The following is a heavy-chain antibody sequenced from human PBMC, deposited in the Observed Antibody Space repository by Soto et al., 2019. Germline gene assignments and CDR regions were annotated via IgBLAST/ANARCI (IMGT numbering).Heavy chain of an antibody. J-gene: IGHJ6*02. CDR1: GGSFSGYY. CDR3: ARADRTLVTSYSLDV. Sequence: ETLSLTCAVYGGSFSGYYWTWIRQPPGKGLEWIGEINHSGTINFNPSLKSRLTISLDTSKKHFSLKLSSVTDADTAAYYCARADRTLVTSYSLDVWGQGTTVTVSS. CDR2: INHSGTI. V-gene: IGHV4-34*01. D-gene: IGHD2-21*02.